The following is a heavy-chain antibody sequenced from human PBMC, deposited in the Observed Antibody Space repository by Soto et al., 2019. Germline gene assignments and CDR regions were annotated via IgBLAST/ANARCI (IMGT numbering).Heavy chain of an antibody. CDR2: ISGSGGRT. V-gene: IGHV3-23*01. D-gene: IGHD6-13*01. Sequence: EVQLLESGGGLVQPGGSLSLSCAAFGFTFSNYAVTWVRQAPGKGLEWVSTISGSGGRTYYADSGKGRFTVSRDNSKNTLDLQMNSLRAEDTAVYYCAKDQGSSWYEIDYWGQGTLVTVSS. CDR3: AKDQGSSWYEIDY. J-gene: IGHJ4*02. CDR1: GFTFSNYA.